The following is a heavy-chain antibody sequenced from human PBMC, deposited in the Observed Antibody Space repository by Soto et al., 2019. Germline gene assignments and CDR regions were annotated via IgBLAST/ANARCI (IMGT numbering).Heavy chain of an antibody. CDR3: ARLVYDTRLNYMYLDF. Sequence: PSETLSLTSAVSGVSISSGNWRTWVRQTPQTGLEYIGDIFHDGTANYYPSFERRVAISVDTSTNQFSLKLTSVTAAVTAVYCSARLVYDTRLNYMYLDFWGQGALVTVS. D-gene: IGHD2-8*01. V-gene: IGHV4-4*02. CDR2: IFHDGTA. CDR1: GVSISSGNW. J-gene: IGHJ4*02.